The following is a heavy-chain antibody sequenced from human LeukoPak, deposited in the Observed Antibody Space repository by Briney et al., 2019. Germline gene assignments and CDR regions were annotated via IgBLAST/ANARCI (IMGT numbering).Heavy chain of an antibody. CDR3: AGQIVLTDYFDY. J-gene: IGHJ4*02. CDR2: IIPIFGTA. Sequence: ASVKVSCKASGGTFSSYAISWVRQAPGQGLEWMGRIIPIFGTANYAQKFQGRVTITTDESTSTAYMELSSLRSEDTAVYYCAGQIVLTDYFDYWGQGTLATVSS. V-gene: IGHV1-69*05. D-gene: IGHD2-8*01. CDR1: GGTFSSYA.